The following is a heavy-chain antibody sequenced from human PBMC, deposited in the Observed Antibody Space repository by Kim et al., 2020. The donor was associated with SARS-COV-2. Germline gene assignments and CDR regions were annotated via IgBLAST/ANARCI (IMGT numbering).Heavy chain of an antibody. CDR2: ISYDGSNK. V-gene: IGHV3-30*18. CDR1: GFTFSSYG. D-gene: IGHD5-18*01. CDR3: AKDRDVDTAMVAIDY. J-gene: IGHJ4*02. Sequence: GGSLRLSCAASGFTFSSYGMHWVRQAPGKGLEWVAVISYDGSNKYYADSVKGRFTISRDNSKNTLYLQMNSLRAEDTAVYYCAKDRDVDTAMVAIDYWGQGTLVTVSS.